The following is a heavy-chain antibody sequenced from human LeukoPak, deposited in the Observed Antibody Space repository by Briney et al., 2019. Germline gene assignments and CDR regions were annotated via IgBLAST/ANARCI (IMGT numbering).Heavy chain of an antibody. J-gene: IGHJ4*02. V-gene: IGHV1-8*01. D-gene: IGHD1-26*01. Sequence: ASVKVSCKAAGYTFTSYDIYWVRQGNGQGLERMGWMNRNSCNTGYAQKFQGRVTMTTKTPISPAYMELSSLGSEDTSVYYCASSEGDRTAFDYWGQGTLVTVSS. CDR1: GYTFTSYD. CDR2: MNRNSCNT. CDR3: ASSEGDRTAFDY.